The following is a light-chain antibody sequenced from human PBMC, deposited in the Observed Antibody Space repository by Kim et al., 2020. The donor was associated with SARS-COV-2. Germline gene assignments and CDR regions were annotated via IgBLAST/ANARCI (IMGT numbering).Light chain of an antibody. CDR2: EVS. V-gene: IGLV2-8*01. CDR3: SSYAGSNNYV. J-gene: IGLJ1*01. Sequence: GGSVPISCTGTSSDVGGYNYVSWYQQHPGKAPKLMIYEVSKRPSGVPDRFSGSKSGNTASLTVSGLQAEDEADYYCSSYAGSNNYVFGTGTKVTVL. CDR1: SSDVGGYNY.